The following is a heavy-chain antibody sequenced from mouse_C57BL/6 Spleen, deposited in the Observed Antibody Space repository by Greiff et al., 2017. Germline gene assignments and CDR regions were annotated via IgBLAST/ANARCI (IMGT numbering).Heavy chain of an antibody. CDR2: IYPGDGDT. V-gene: IGHV1-82*01. J-gene: IGHJ2*01. CDR3: ARSVLMDYYGSSYYY. Sequence: QVQLKQSGPELVKPGASVKISCKASGYAFSSSWMNWVKQRPGKGLEWIGRIYPGDGDTNYNGKFKGKATLTADKSSSTAYMQLSSLKSEDSAVYFCARSVLMDYYGSSYYYWGQGTTLTVSS. D-gene: IGHD1-1*01. CDR1: GYAFSSSW.